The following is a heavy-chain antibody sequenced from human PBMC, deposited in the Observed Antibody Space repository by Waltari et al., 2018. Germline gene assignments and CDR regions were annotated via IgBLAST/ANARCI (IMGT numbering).Heavy chain of an antibody. CDR2: LFPGESAT. CDR3: ARVYPVTTYYFDY. V-gene: IGHV5-51*01. Sequence: EVQLVQSGAEVKKPGESLKISCKGSGYSFTSYWIGWVRQMPGKGLEWMGGLFPGESATRYSPSVQGQVTISADKSISTAYLQWSSLKASDTAMYYCARVYPVTTYYFDYWGQGTLVTVSS. J-gene: IGHJ4*02. CDR1: GYSFTSYW. D-gene: IGHD4-4*01.